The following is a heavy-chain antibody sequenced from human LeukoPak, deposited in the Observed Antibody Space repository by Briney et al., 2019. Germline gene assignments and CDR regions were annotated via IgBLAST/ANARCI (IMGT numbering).Heavy chain of an antibody. CDR3: ASCSAGCYGMDV. V-gene: IGHV3-53*01. J-gene: IGHJ6*02. D-gene: IGHD2-15*01. CDR1: GFTVSSNY. CDR2: IYSGGST. Sequence: PGGSLRLSCAASGFTVSSNYMSWVRQAPGKGLEWVSVIYSGGSTYYADSVKGRFTISRDNSKNTLYLQMSSLRAEDTAVYYRASCSAGCYGMDVWGQGTRVTVSS.